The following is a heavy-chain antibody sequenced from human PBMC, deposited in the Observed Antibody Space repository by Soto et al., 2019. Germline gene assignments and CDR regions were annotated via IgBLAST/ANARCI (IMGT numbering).Heavy chain of an antibody. CDR1: GFTVSSNY. CDR2: IYSGGST. CDR3: ASRATTWKTDY. Sequence: GGSLRLSCAASGFTVSSNYMSWVRQAPGKGLEWVSVIYSGGSTYYADSVKGRFTISRDNSKNTLYLQMNSLRAEDTAVYYCASRATTWKTDYWGQGTLVTVSS. V-gene: IGHV3-66*01. J-gene: IGHJ4*02. D-gene: IGHD1-26*01.